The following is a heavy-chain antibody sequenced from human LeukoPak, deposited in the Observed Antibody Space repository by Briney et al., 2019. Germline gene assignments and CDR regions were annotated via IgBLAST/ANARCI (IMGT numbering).Heavy chain of an antibody. CDR2: ISGSGGST. CDR3: ATRGKDGYNANYYGMDV. D-gene: IGHD5-24*01. Sequence: GGSLRFSCVGSELTFSTYPMSWVRQAPGKGLEWVSAISGSGGSTFYADSVKGRFTISRDNSKNTLFPQMNSLGAEDTAIYYCATRGKDGYNANYYGMDVWGQGTTVTVSS. J-gene: IGHJ6*02. V-gene: IGHV3-23*01. CDR1: ELTFSTYP.